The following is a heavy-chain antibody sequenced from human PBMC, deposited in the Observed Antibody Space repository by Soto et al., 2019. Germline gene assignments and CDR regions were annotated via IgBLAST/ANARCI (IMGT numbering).Heavy chain of an antibody. V-gene: IGHV4-30-4*01. CDR3: ARGMTTVTTCWFDP. Sequence: QVQLQESGPGLVKPSQTLSLTCTVSGGSISSGDYYWSWIRQPPGKGLEWIGYIYYSGSTYYNPSLKCRVTISVDTSKNQCSLKLSSVTAADTAVYYCARGMTTVTTCWFDPWGQGTLVTVSS. D-gene: IGHD4-4*01. CDR1: GGSISSGDYY. CDR2: IYYSGST. J-gene: IGHJ5*02.